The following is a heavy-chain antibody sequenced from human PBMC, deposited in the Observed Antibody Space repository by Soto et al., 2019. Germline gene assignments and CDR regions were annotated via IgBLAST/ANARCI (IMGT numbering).Heavy chain of an antibody. CDR3: ARGSAGHYNSGTLLD. D-gene: IGHD3-10*01. J-gene: IGHJ4*02. CDR1: GFTFSDYA. Sequence: QVQVVESGGGVVQPGRSPRLSCAASGFTFSDYAIHWVRQAPGKGLEWVAVVSHDGVNEYYADSVKGRFTISRDNSRNTLYLQMSSLRAEDTAVYYCARGSAGHYNSGTLLDWGQGTLVTVSS. V-gene: IGHV3-30-3*01. CDR2: VSHDGVNE.